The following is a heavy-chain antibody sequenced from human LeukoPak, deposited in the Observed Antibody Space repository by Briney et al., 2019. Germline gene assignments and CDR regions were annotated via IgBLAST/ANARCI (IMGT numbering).Heavy chain of an antibody. Sequence: GGSLRLSCAASGFSFSSYGMHWVRQAPGKGLEWVSYISSSGSTIYYADSVKGRFTISRDNAKNSLYLQMNSLRAEDTAVYYCARDPYSGSYGDYYYYYMDVWGKGTTVTISS. CDR1: GFSFSSYG. J-gene: IGHJ6*03. CDR3: ARDPYSGSYGDYYYYYMDV. D-gene: IGHD1-26*01. V-gene: IGHV3-48*04. CDR2: ISSSGSTI.